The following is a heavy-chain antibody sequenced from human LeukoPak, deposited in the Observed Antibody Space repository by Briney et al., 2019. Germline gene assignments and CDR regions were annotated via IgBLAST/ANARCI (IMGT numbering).Heavy chain of an antibody. CDR3: ARGGSGYRNYYYYYYMDV. CDR2: INPNSGGT. D-gene: IGHD3-10*01. J-gene: IGHJ6*03. CDR1: GYTFTGCY. Sequence: GASVKVSCKASGYTFTGCYMHWVRQAPGQGLEWMGSINPNSGGTNYAQKFQGRVTMTRDTSISTAYMELSRLRSDDTAVYYCARGGSGYRNYYYYYYMDVWGKGTTVPVSS. V-gene: IGHV1-2*02.